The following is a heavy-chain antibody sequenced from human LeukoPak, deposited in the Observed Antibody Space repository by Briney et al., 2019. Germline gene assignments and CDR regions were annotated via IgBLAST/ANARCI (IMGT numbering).Heavy chain of an antibody. CDR2: ISGSGGST. J-gene: IGHJ4*02. V-gene: IGHV3-23*01. Sequence: PGGSLRLSCAASGFTFSSYAMSWVRQAPGKGLEWVSAISGSGGSTYYADSVKGRFTISRDNSKNTLYLQMNSLRAEDTAVYYCAKDHPYCSGGSCYLGDIDYWGQGTLVTVSS. D-gene: IGHD2-15*01. CDR3: AKDHPYCSGGSCYLGDIDY. CDR1: GFTFSSYA.